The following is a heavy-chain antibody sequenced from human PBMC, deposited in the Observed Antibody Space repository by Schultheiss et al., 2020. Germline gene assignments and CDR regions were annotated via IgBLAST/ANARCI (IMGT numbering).Heavy chain of an antibody. Sequence: SETLSLTCAVYGGSFSGYYWSWIRQPPGKGLEWIGEIYHSGSTNYNPSLKSRVTISVDTSKNQLSLKVSSVTAADTAVYYCARDRSRIGAPDYWGQGTLVTVSS. CDR2: IYHSGST. J-gene: IGHJ4*02. D-gene: IGHD3-16*01. CDR1: GGSFSGYY. V-gene: IGHV4-34*01. CDR3: ARDRSRIGAPDY.